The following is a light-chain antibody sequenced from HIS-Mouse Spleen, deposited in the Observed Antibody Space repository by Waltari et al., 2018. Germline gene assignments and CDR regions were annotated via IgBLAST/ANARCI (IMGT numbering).Light chain of an antibody. J-gene: IGLJ3*02. Sequence: QSALTQPAALSGAPGRSITLSCTGTSSDDGSNNLVSWYQQHPGKAPKLMIYEGSKRPSGVSNRFSGSKSGNTASLTISGLQAEDEADYYCCSYAGSSTWVFGGGTKLTVL. CDR3: CSYAGSSTWV. V-gene: IGLV2-23*01. CDR1: SSDDGSNNL. CDR2: EGS.